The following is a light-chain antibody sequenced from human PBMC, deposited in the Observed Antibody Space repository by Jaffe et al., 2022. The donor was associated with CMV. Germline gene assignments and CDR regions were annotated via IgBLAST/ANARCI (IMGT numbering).Light chain of an antibody. Sequence: DIVMTQFPATLSVSPGERATLSCRASQSVGSSLAWYQRKPGQAPRLLIYAASTRATGIPDRFSGSGSGTEFTLTISSLQSEDFALYFCQQYGDWPPYTFGPGTKLEI. V-gene: IGKV3-15*01. CDR3: QQYGDWPPYT. J-gene: IGKJ2*01. CDR1: QSVGSS. CDR2: AAS.